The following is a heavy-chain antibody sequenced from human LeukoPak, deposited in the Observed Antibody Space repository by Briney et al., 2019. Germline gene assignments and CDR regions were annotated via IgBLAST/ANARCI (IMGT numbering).Heavy chain of an antibody. V-gene: IGHV4-59*01. D-gene: IGHD3-10*01. CDR1: GGSISSYY. CDR3: ARDGAYYYYGMDV. J-gene: IGHJ6*02. CDR2: IYYSGST. Sequence: SETLSLTCTVSGGSISSYYWSWIRQPPGKGLEWIGYIYYSGSTNCNPSLKSRVTISVDTSKNQFSLKLSSVTAADTAVYYCARDGAYYYYGMDVWGQGTTVTVSS.